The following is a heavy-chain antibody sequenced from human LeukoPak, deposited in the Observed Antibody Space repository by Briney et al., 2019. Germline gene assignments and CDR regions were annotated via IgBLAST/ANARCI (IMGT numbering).Heavy chain of an antibody. D-gene: IGHD3-22*01. V-gene: IGHV3-74*01. CDR1: GFTFSSYW. J-gene: IGHJ1*01. CDR2: IKSNGST. Sequence: GGSLRLSCAASGFTFSSYWMHWVRQAPGKGLVWVSRIKSNGSTNYADSVKGRFTISRDNAKNTVSLQMNSLRAEDTGVYYCARAPSEIGGYYPEYFRHWGQGTLVTVSS. CDR3: ARAPSEIGGYYPEYFRH.